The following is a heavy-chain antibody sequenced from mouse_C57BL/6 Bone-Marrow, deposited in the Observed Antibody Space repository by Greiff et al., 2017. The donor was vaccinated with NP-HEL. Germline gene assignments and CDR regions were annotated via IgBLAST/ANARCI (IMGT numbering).Heavy chain of an antibody. CDR2: INPGSGGT. D-gene: IGHD2-3*01. J-gene: IGHJ2*01. CDR1: GYAFTNYL. V-gene: IGHV1-54*01. CDR3: ARWGWLLRGDY. Sequence: QVQLQQSGAELVRPGTSVKVSCKASGYAFTNYLIEWVKQRPGQGLEWIGVINPGSGGTNYNEKFKGKATLTADKSSSTAYMQLSSLTSEDSAVSFCARWGWLLRGDYGGQGTTLTVSS.